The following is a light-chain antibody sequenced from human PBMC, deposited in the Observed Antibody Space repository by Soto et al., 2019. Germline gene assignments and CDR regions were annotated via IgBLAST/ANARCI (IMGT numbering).Light chain of an antibody. Sequence: HSVLAQPASVSGFPGQSITISCTGTSSDIGAYNFVSWYQQHPGKAPKLMLYDVNIRPSGVSNRFSGSKSGNTASLTISGLQAEDEADYYCTSWTTSTTMIFGGGTKVTVL. V-gene: IGLV2-14*03. CDR1: SSDIGAYNF. CDR2: DVN. J-gene: IGLJ2*01. CDR3: TSWTTSTTMI.